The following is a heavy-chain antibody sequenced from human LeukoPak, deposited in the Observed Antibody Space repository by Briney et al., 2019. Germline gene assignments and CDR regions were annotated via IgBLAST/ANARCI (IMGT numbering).Heavy chain of an antibody. J-gene: IGHJ4*02. CDR2: ISAYNGNT. Sequence: ASVKVSCKASGYTFTSYGISWVRQAPGQGLEWMGWISAYNGNTNYAQKLQGRVTMTTDTSTSTAYMELRSLRSDDTAGYYCARYYDCWSGYSKYYLDCRGQGTMVSVSS. V-gene: IGHV1-18*01. D-gene: IGHD3-3*01. CDR3: ARYYDCWSGYSKYYLDC. CDR1: GYTFTSYG.